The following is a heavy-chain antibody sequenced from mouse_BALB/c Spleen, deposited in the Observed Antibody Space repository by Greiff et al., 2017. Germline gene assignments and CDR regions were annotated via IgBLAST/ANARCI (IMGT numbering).Heavy chain of an antibody. CDR1: GYTFTSYW. J-gene: IGHJ4*01. D-gene: IGHD2-4*01. CDR3: ARSTMITTGRVYAMDY. V-gene: IGHV1-7*01. Sequence: VQLQQSGAELAKPGASVKMSCKASGYTFTSYWMHWVNQRPGQGLEWIGYINPSTGYTEYNQKFKDKATLTADKSSSTAYMQLSSLTSEDSAVYYCARSTMITTGRVYAMDYWGQGTSVTVSS. CDR2: INPSTGYT.